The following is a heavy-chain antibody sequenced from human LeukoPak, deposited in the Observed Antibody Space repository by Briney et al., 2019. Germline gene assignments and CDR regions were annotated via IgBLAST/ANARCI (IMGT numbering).Heavy chain of an antibody. V-gene: IGHV4-59*01. J-gene: IGHJ4*02. D-gene: IGHD2-2*01. CDR2: IYYSGNT. Sequence: SQTLSLTCTVSGGSISNYYWSWIRQPPGKGLEWIGYIYYSGNTNYNPSLKSRVTISVGTSKNQFSLRLSSVTAADTAVYYCARVECSSTICRFDYWGQGTLVTVSS. CDR3: ARVECSSTICRFDY. CDR1: GGSISNYY.